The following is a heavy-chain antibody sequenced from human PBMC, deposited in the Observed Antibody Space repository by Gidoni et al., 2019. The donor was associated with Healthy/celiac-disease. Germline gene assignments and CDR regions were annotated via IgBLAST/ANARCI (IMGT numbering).Heavy chain of an antibody. CDR1: GGTFSSYA. Sequence: QVQLVQSGAEVKKHGSSVKVSCKASGGTFSSYAISGVRQAPGQGLEWMGRIIPIMSIANYAQKFQGRVTITADKSTSTAYMELSSLRSEDTAVYYCARDGRDHGGSLLSFDYWGQGTLVTVSS. J-gene: IGHJ4*02. CDR3: ARDGRDHGGSLLSFDY. CDR2: IIPIMSIA. V-gene: IGHV1-69*04. D-gene: IGHD1-26*01.